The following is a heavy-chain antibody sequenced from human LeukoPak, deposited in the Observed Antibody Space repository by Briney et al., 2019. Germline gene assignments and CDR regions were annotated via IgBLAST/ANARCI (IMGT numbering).Heavy chain of an antibody. J-gene: IGHJ6*03. CDR1: GITFSNYN. D-gene: IGHD1-1*01. CDR3: ARDPYNGAYSEGYYYYYMDV. Sequence: GGSLRLSCAAPGITFSNYNMNWVRQAPGKGLEWISSITSSSSYTFYADSVKGRFTISRDNAKDSLYLQMNSLRVEDTAIYYCARDPYNGAYSEGYYYYYMDVWGKGTTVTVPS. V-gene: IGHV3-21*01. CDR2: ITSSSSYT.